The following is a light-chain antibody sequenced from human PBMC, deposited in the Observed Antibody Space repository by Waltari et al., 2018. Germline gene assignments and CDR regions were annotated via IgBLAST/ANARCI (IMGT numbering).Light chain of an antibody. J-gene: IGKJ3*01. V-gene: IGKV2-28*01. CDR2: LGS. CDR1: QSVLHSDGYHY. CDR3: MQALQTPFT. Sequence: EIVMTQSPLFLPVTPGEPASISCRSSQSVLHSDGYHYLDWYLRKPGQSPHLLIYLGSQRAYGVPDRFSGSGSGTDFTLIIRRVEAEDVGVYYCMQALQTPFTFGPGTKVDIK.